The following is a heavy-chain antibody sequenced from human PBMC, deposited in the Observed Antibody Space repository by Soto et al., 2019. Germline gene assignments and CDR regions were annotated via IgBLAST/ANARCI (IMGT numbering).Heavy chain of an antibody. D-gene: IGHD7-27*01. V-gene: IGHV4-39*01. CDR1: GGSISSSSYY. CDR3: ARVKLGTGGYFDY. J-gene: IGHJ4*02. CDR2: IYYSGST. Sequence: SETLSLTCTVSGGSISSSSYYWGWIRQPPGKGLEWIGSIYYSGSTYYNPSLKSRVTISVDTSKNQFSLKLSSVTAADTAVYYCARVKLGTGGYFDYWGQGTLVTVS.